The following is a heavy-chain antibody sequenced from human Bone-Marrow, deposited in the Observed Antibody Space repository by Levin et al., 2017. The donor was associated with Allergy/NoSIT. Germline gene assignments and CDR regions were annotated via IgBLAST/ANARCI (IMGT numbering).Heavy chain of an antibody. CDR1: GYGFTNYW. CDR2: IFPADSQT. CDR3: ARQCCGGECSSLYYYGMDV. D-gene: IGHD2-21*01. Sequence: GESLKISCEVSGYGFTNYWIGWVRQMPGRGLEWMGLIFPADSQTRYSPSFQGQVTISADKSINTAYLQWSSLKASETAIYYCARQCCGGECSSLYYYGMDVWGQGTTVTVSS. J-gene: IGHJ6*02. V-gene: IGHV5-51*01.